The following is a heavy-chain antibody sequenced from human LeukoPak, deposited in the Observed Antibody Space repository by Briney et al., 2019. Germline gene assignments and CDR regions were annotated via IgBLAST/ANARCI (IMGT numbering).Heavy chain of an antibody. Sequence: SETLSLTCTVSGGSISSSGYYWSWIRQPPGKGLEWIGEINHSGSTNYNPSLKSRVTISVDTSKNQFSLKLSSVTAADTAVYYCARGPASGWYGSGYYYYGMDVWGQGTTVTVSS. CDR3: ARGPASGWYGSGYYYYGMDV. CDR1: GGSISSSGYY. J-gene: IGHJ6*02. CDR2: INHSGST. D-gene: IGHD6-19*01. V-gene: IGHV4-39*07.